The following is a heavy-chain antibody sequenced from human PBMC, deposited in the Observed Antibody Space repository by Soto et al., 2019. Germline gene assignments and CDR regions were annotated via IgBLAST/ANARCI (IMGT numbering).Heavy chain of an antibody. Sequence: GESLKISCKASGYSFTSYWIIWVRQMPGRGLEWMGRIDPSDSYTDYNPAFQGHIIISSDKSTSTVYLQLTTLKASDNGMYYCARPQGGTDWLDPWGQGTLVTV. CDR2: IDPSDSYT. J-gene: IGHJ5*02. D-gene: IGHD1-7*01. CDR1: GYSFTSYW. V-gene: IGHV5-10-1*01. CDR3: ARPQGGTDWLDP.